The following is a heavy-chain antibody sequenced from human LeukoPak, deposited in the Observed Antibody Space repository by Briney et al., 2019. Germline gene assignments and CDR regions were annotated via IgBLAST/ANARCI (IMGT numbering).Heavy chain of an antibody. CDR1: GFTFSSYG. Sequence: GGSLRLSCAASGFTFSSYGMLWVRQAPGKGLEWVAVIWYDGSNKYYADSVKGRFTISRDNSKNTLYLQMNSLRAEDTAVYYCARGGPEWPLDYWGQGTLVTVSS. V-gene: IGHV3-33*08. CDR2: IWYDGSNK. CDR3: ARGGPEWPLDY. J-gene: IGHJ4*02. D-gene: IGHD3-3*01.